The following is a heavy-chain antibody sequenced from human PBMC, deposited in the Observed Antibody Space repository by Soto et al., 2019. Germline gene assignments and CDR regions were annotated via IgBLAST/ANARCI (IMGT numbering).Heavy chain of an antibody. Sequence: PSETLSLTCTVSGGSISSTSSYWSWIRQHPGKGLEWIGYIYYAGSTYYNPSLKSRVLISLDTSENQFSLNLSSVTAADTAVYYCADEGGGGIDYWGQGTLVTVSS. CDR3: ADEGGGGIDY. V-gene: IGHV4-31*03. D-gene: IGHD1-26*01. J-gene: IGHJ4*02. CDR1: GGSISSTSSY. CDR2: IYYAGST.